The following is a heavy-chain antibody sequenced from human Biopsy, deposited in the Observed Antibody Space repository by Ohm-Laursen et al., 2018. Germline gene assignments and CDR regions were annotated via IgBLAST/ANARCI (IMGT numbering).Heavy chain of an antibody. Sequence: SLRLSCSASGFTFTSYAMHWVRQAPGKGLEWVAVISYDGSGEYYADSLQGRFIISRDNPKNTVDLQMNSLRAEDTAVYFCAKDQLGSTWSNDAFDMWGQETVVTVSS. CDR3: AKDQLGSTWSNDAFDM. J-gene: IGHJ3*02. V-gene: IGHV3-30*18. CDR2: ISYDGSGE. D-gene: IGHD6-13*01. CDR1: GFTFTSYA.